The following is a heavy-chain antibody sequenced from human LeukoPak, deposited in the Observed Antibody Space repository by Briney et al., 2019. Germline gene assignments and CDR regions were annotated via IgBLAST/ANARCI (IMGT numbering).Heavy chain of an antibody. CDR3: ARGVRDYDWYYFDN. J-gene: IGHJ4*02. CDR1: GGSISSYY. D-gene: IGHD4-17*01. V-gene: IGHV4-59*01. CDR2: FYYSGSN. Sequence: SETLSLTCTVYGGSISSYYWSWIRQPPGKGLGWDGYFYYSGSNNYNPSLKSQVTISVDTSKNQFSLKLSCVTAADTAVYCCARGVRDYDWYYFDNWGQGTLVTVSS.